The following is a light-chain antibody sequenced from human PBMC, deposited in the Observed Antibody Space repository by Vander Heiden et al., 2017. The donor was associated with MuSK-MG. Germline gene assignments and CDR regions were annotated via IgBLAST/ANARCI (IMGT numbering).Light chain of an antibody. CDR3: QQNGSSPPIT. CDR2: VAA. J-gene: IGKJ5*01. CDR1: QSVSSSY. V-gene: IGKV3-20*01. Sequence: MELTQSPGTLSLSPAARATLSCRSSQSVSSSYLAWYQQKPGQAPRLLIYVAASRATGIPDRFGGSGCGTDFTLTISRRELEDFAVYYCQQNGSSPPITFGQGTRLEIK.